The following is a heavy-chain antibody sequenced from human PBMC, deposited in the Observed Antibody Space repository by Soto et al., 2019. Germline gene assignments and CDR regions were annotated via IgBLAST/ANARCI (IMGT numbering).Heavy chain of an antibody. CDR1: GGSFSGYY. D-gene: IGHD1-1*01. CDR3: GRVERGTATTVVDAFEI. CDR2: INHSGRT. Sequence: QVQLQQWGAGLLKPSETLSLTCAVYGGSFSGYYWSWIRQPPGKGLEWIGEINHSGRTNYNPSLKSRVTISIDTPKNQLSRKLNAVTAADTAVYYCGRVERGTATTVVDAFEIWGRGTMVTVSS. V-gene: IGHV4-34*01. J-gene: IGHJ3*02.